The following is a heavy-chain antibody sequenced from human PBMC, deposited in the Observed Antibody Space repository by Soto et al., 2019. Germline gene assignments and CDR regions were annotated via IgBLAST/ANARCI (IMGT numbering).Heavy chain of an antibody. CDR2: IYYSGST. D-gene: IGHD3-3*01. J-gene: IGHJ4*02. CDR1: GGSISSYY. V-gene: IGHV4-59*01. Sequence: PSETLSLTCTVSGGSISSYYWSWIRQPPGKGLEWIGYIYYSGSTNYNPSLKSRVTISVDTSKNQFSLKLSSVTAADTAVYYCARVLWSGYSVGYFDYWGQGTLVTVSS. CDR3: ARVLWSGYSVGYFDY.